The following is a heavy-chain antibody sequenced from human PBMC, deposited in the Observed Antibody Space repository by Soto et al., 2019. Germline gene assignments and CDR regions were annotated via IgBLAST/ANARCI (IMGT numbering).Heavy chain of an antibody. J-gene: IGHJ6*03. CDR3: AKSLVFVDHGYMDV. CDR1: GGRFTSYI. D-gene: IGHD2-21*01. Sequence: QVQLVQSGAEVKKPGSSVKVSCEASGGRFTSYIFTWVRQAPGQGLEWMGRSIPIQGTADYALKFQDRVTMTADKSTNPVHMEMRSLRPDDTAVYYCAKSLVFVDHGYMDVWGKGPTVTVSS. CDR2: SIPIQGTA. V-gene: IGHV1-69*08.